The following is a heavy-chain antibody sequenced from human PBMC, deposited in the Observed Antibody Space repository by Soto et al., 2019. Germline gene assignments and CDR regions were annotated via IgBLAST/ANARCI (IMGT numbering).Heavy chain of an antibody. CDR2: VYYSGSS. Sequence: SETLSLTCTVSGDSISGGASFWSWVRQPPGKGLEWIANVYYSGSSYYNPSLKSRLTISVDTTKNQFSLQLKSMTAADTAVYYCAKLSCTSSTCYFPGWFDPWGEGTLVTVSS. V-gene: IGHV4-31*03. CDR1: GDSISGGASF. CDR3: AKLSCTSSTCYFPGWFDP. D-gene: IGHD2-2*01. J-gene: IGHJ5*02.